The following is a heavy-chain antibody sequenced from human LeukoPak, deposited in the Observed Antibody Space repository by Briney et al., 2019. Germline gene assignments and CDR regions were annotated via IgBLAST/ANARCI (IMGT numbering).Heavy chain of an antibody. J-gene: IGHJ4*02. D-gene: IGHD4-23*01. Sequence: ASVKVSCKASGYTFTSYGISWVRQAPEQGLQWMGWISAYNGNTNYAQKLQGRVTMTTDTSTSTAYMELRSLKSADTAVYYCARVSATVVTPPLDWGQGTLVTVSS. CDR2: ISAYNGNT. CDR3: ARVSATVVTPPLD. CDR1: GYTFTSYG. V-gene: IGHV1-18*01.